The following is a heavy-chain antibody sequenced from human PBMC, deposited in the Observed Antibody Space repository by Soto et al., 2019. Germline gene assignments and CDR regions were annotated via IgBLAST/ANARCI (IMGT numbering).Heavy chain of an antibody. Sequence: EVQLVESGGVVVQPGGSLRLSCAASGFTFDDYTMHWVRQAPGKGLEWVSLISWEGGSRYYADSVQGRFTISRDNSKNSLYLQMNSLGTEDTVLYYCAVGATSGYFSFFQHWGQGTLVTVSS. J-gene: IGHJ1*01. CDR1: GFTFDDYT. D-gene: IGHD3-22*01. V-gene: IGHV3-43*01. CDR3: AVGATSGYFSFFQH. CDR2: ISWEGGSR.